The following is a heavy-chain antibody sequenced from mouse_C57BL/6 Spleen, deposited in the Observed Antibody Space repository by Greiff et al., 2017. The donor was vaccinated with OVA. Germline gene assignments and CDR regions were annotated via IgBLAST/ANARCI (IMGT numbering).Heavy chain of an antibody. V-gene: IGHV1-62-2*01. CDR1: GYTFTEYT. D-gene: IGHD6-1*01. Sequence: VQLQQSGAELVKPGASVKLSCKASGYTFTEYTIHWVKQRSGQGLEWIGWFYPERGSIRSNENFKEKATLTADKSSSTVYMELSRLTSEESAVYVCARHEAPLALYFDVWGTGTTVTVSS. CDR2: FYPERGSI. J-gene: IGHJ1*03. CDR3: ARHEAPLALYFDV.